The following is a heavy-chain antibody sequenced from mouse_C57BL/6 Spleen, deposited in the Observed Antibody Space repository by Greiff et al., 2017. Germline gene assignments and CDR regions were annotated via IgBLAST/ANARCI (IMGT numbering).Heavy chain of an antibody. CDR2: ISSGSSTI. J-gene: IGHJ2*01. CDR1: GFTFSDYG. CDR3: ARGQYYFDY. D-gene: IGHD3-3*01. Sequence: DVMLVESGGGLVKPGGSLKLSCAASGFTFSDYGMHWVRQAPEKGLEWVAYISSGSSTIYYADTVKGRFTISRDNAKTTLLLQMTSLRSEDTAMYYCARGQYYFDYWGQGTTLTVSS. V-gene: IGHV5-17*01.